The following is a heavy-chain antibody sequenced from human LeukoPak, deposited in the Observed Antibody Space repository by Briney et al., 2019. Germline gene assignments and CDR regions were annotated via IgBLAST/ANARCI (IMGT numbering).Heavy chain of an antibody. CDR3: ARFTAGWFDP. V-gene: IGHV3-53*01. CDR1: GFSVSSKY. J-gene: IGHJ5*02. CDR2: IYNSGDT. Sequence: GGSLRLSCAVSGFSVSSKYMSWVRQAPGKGLEWVSVIYNSGDTYYADSVKGCFSISRDNSENTVFLQMNSLRADDTAIYYCARFTAGWFDPWGQGTLVTVST.